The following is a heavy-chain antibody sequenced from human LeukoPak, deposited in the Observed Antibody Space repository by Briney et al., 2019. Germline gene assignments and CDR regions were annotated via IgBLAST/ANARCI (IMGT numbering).Heavy chain of an antibody. CDR2: IHHSGST. V-gene: IGHV4-59*08. Sequence: SETLSLTCTVSVGSISTYYWSWIRQPPGKGLEWIGYIHHSGSTNYNPSLKSRVTTSVDTSKNQFSLKLSSVTAADTAVYYCARSPPLYGDYAQYYFDYWGQGTLVTVSS. J-gene: IGHJ4*02. CDR1: VGSISTYY. CDR3: ARSPPLYGDYAQYYFDY. D-gene: IGHD4-17*01.